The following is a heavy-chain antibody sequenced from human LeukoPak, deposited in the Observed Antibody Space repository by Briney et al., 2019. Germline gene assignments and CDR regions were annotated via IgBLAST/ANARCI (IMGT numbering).Heavy chain of an antibody. CDR3: AKDMVEGMVPAATPFDY. D-gene: IGHD2-2*01. J-gene: IGHJ4*02. V-gene: IGHV3-9*01. CDR2: ISWNSGSI. Sequence: PGGSLRLSCAASGFTFDDYAMHWVRQAPGKGLEWVSGISWNSGSIGYADSVKGRFIISRDNAKNSLYLQMNSLRAEDTALYYCAKDMVEGMVPAATPFDYWGQGTLVTVSS. CDR1: GFTFDDYA.